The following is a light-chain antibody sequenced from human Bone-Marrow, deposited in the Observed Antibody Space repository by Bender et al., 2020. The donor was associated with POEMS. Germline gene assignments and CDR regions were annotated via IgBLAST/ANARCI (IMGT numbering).Light chain of an antibody. V-gene: IGLV2-23*01. Sequence: QSALTQPASVSGSPGQSITISCTGASTDPGTYKLVSWYQQYPGKAPKLIIYEGTQRPSGVSNRFSVSKSANTASLTISGLQPKDEADYYCCSYIRNTVIFGGGTKLTVL. CDR3: CSYIRNTVI. CDR1: STDPGTYKL. J-gene: IGLJ2*01. CDR2: EGT.